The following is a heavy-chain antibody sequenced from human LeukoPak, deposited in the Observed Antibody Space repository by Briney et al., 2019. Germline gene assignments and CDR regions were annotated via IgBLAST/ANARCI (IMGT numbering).Heavy chain of an antibody. D-gene: IGHD4-17*01. CDR1: GYSFTSYW. J-gene: IGHJ4*02. Sequence: GASLKISCKGSGYSFTSYWIGWSRQLPGKGLEWMGIIYPGDSDTRYSPSFQGQVTISADKSISTAYLQWSSLKASDTAMYYCARLAYGDYPPQGPDYWGQGTLVTVSS. V-gene: IGHV5-51*01. CDR3: ARLAYGDYPPQGPDY. CDR2: IYPGDSDT.